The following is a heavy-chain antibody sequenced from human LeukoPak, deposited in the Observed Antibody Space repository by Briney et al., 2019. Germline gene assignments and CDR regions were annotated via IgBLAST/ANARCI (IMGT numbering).Heavy chain of an antibody. V-gene: IGHV3-11*01. D-gene: IGHD3-22*01. J-gene: IGHJ4*02. CDR1: GLSLSDYH. CDR3: ASSSGHSY. CDR2: ISSSDNTI. Sequence: GGSLRLSCAASGLSLSDYHMSWIRQAPGKGLEWVSYISSSDNTIYYADSVKGRFTISTDNAKNSLLLQMNSLRAEDTAVYYCASSSGHSYWGQGTLVTVSS.